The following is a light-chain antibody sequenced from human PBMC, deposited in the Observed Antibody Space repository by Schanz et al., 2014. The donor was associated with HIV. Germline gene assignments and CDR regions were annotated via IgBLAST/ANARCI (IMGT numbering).Light chain of an antibody. Sequence: QSALTQPRSVSGSPGQSVTISCTGTSSDVGGYNYVSWYQQHPDKAPKLVIFDVNKRPSGVPDRFSGSKSGNTASLSISGLQADDEGDYYCSSYTTNRTMAFGGGTKLTVL. CDR3: SSYTTNRTMA. CDR2: DVN. V-gene: IGLV2-11*01. J-gene: IGLJ2*01. CDR1: SSDVGGYNY.